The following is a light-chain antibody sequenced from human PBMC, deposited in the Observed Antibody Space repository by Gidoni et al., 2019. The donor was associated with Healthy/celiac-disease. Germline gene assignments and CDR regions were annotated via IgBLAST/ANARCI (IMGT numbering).Light chain of an antibody. CDR3: QQYGSSPPT. V-gene: IGKV3-20*01. Sequence: EIVLTQSPGTLSLSPGERATLSCRASQSVSSSYLAWYQQKPGQAPRRLIYGASSRATGIPDRFSGSGSGTDFTLTISRLEPEDFAVYYCQQYGSSPPTFGQXTKVEIK. CDR1: QSVSSSY. J-gene: IGKJ1*01. CDR2: GAS.